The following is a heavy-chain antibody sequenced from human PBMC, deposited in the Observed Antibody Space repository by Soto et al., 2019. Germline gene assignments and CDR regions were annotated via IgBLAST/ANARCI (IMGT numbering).Heavy chain of an antibody. Sequence: PSETLSLTCAVSCGSISSSNWWSWVRQPPGKGLEWIGEIYHSGSTNYNPSLKSRVTISVDKSKNQFSLKLSSVTAADTAVYYCARGGNPAYYYGMDVWGQGTTVTVSS. CDR3: ARGGNPAYYYGMDV. D-gene: IGHD3-16*01. CDR2: IYHSGST. CDR1: CGSISSSNW. J-gene: IGHJ6*02. V-gene: IGHV4-4*02.